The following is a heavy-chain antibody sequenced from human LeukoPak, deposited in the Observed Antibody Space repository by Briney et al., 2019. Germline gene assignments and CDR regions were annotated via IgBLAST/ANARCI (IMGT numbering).Heavy chain of an antibody. CDR3: ARASNSGWYSPGD. D-gene: IGHD6-19*01. CDR1: GYSFTSYW. Sequence: GESLKISCKGSGYSFTSYWIGWVRQMAGKGLEWMGIIYPGDSDTRYSPSFQGQVSISADKSISTAYLQWSSLKASDTAMYYCARASNSGWYSPGDWGQGTLVTVSS. J-gene: IGHJ4*02. V-gene: IGHV5-51*01. CDR2: IYPGDSDT.